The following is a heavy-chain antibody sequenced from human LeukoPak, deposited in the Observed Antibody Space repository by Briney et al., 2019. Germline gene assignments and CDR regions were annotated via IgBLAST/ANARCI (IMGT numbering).Heavy chain of an antibody. V-gene: IGHV3-66*01. CDR3: ARGHAYY. Sequence: PGGSLRLSCAASGFTVSSNYMSWVRQAPGKGLEWVSVIYDTGSTFYADSVKGRFTISRDNSKNTLFLQMNSLRADDTAVYYCARGHAYYWGQGTLLTVSS. J-gene: IGHJ4*02. CDR2: IYDTGST. CDR1: GFTVSSNY.